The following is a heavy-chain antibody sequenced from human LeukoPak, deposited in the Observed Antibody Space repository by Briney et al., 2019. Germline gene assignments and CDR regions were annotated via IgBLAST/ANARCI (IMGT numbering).Heavy chain of an antibody. J-gene: IGHJ6*02. V-gene: IGHV1-69*04. CDR1: GGTFSSSA. D-gene: IGHD4/OR15-4a*01. Sequence: ASVKVSCKTSGGTFSSSAITWVRQAPGQGLEWMGRIIPVLNITGYAQKFQGRVTITADTSTSTVYMELSSLRSEETAVYYCARDQGLTAPPPYGLDVWGQGTTVIVFS. CDR2: IIPVLNIT. CDR3: ARDQGLTAPPPYGLDV.